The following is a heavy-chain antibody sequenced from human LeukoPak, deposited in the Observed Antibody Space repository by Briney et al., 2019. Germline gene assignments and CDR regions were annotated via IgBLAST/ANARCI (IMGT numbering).Heavy chain of an antibody. CDR1: GGSISNYY. CDR3: SREQIRGSGSYYYNLFDP. CDR2: IYYSGST. J-gene: IGHJ5*02. V-gene: IGHV4-59*12. Sequence: SETLSLTCTVSGGSISNYYWSWIRQPPGKGLEWIAFIYYSGSTNYNPSLRSRVTISVETSKNQFSLKLSSVTAADTAMYFCSREQIRGSGSYYYNLFDPWGQGALVTVSS. D-gene: IGHD3-10*01.